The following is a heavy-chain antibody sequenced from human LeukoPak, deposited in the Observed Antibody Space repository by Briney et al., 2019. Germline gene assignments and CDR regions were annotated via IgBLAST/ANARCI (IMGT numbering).Heavy chain of an antibody. CDR3: AGVLESDAFDI. D-gene: IGHD1-1*01. J-gene: IGHJ3*02. V-gene: IGHV1-18*01. Sequence: ASVKVSCKASGYTFTSYGISWVRQAPGQGLEWMGWISAYNGNTNYAQKLQGRVTMTTDTSTSTAYMELSSLGSEDTAVYYCAGVLESDAFDIWGQGTMVTVSS. CDR1: GYTFTSYG. CDR2: ISAYNGNT.